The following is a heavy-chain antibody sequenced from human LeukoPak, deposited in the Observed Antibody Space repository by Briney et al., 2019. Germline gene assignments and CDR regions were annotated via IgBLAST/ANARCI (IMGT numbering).Heavy chain of an antibody. J-gene: IGHJ6*03. D-gene: IGHD5-18*01. Sequence: SETLSLTCTISGGSISSSSYCWGWIRQPPGKGLEWIGSIYYSGSTYYNPSLKSRVTISVDTSKNQFSLKLSSVTAADTAVYHCARHSSTAMVPHYYMDVWGKGTTVTVSS. CDR3: ARHSSTAMVPHYYMDV. CDR1: GGSISSSSYC. V-gene: IGHV4-39*01. CDR2: IYYSGST.